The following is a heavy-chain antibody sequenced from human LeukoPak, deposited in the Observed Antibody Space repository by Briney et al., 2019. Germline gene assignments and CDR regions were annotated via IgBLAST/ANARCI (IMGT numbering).Heavy chain of an antibody. CDR2: ISYDGSNK. CDR1: GFTFTDYG. J-gene: IGHJ4*02. V-gene: IGHV3-30*18. D-gene: IGHD3-22*01. CDR3: AKDYYYDSSGYSHLFDY. Sequence: GRSLRLSCAASGFTFTDYGMHWVRQAPGKGLEWVADISYDGSNKYYADSVKGRFTISRGNSKNTLYLQMNSLRAEDTAVYYCAKDYYYDSSGYSHLFDYWGQGTLVTVSS.